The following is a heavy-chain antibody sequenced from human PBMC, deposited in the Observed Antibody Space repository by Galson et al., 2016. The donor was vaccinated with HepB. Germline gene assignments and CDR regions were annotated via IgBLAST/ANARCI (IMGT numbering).Heavy chain of an antibody. CDR3: ARGEDDTTGYTMTFDD. CDR2: IFHRGST. CDR1: GGSISSYY. D-gene: IGHD3-9*01. Sequence: SETLSLTCTVSGGSISSYYWNWIRQPPGKGLEWIGYIFHRGSTNYNPSLKSRDPISVDTSKNHFSLKLTSVTAADTAVYYCARGEDDTTGYTMTFDDLGQGSLVTVSS. V-gene: IGHV4-59*01. J-gene: IGHJ4*02.